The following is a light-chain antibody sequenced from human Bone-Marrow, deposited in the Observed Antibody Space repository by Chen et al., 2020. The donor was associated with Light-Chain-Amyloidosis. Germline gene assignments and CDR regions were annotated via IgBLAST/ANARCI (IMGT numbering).Light chain of an antibody. CDR3: QQRSNWLYT. J-gene: IGKJ2*01. CDR2: DAS. CDR1: QSVSSY. V-gene: IGKV3-11*01. Sequence: EIVLTQSPATLSLSPGERATLSCRASQSVSSYLAWYQQKPGLAPRLLIYDASNRATGIPARFSGSGSGTDSTLTISSLEPEDFAVYYCQQRSNWLYTFGQGTKLEIK.